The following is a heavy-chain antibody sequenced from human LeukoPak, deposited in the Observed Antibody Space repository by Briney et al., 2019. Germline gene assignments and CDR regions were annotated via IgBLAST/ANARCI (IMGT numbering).Heavy chain of an antibody. CDR3: ASGGSYRSPFDY. CDR1: GFTFSSYS. CDR2: ISSSSSYI. J-gene: IGHJ4*02. Sequence: GGPLRLSCAASGFTFSSYSMNWVRQAPGKGLEWVSSISSSSSYIYYADSVKGRFIISRDNAKNSLYLQMNSLRAEDTAVYYCASGGSYRSPFDYWGQGTLVTVSS. V-gene: IGHV3-21*01. D-gene: IGHD1-26*01.